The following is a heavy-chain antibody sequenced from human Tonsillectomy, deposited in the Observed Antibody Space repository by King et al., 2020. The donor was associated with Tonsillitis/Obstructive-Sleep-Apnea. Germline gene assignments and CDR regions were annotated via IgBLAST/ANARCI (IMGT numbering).Heavy chain of an antibody. CDR1: GFTFSNYA. Sequence: VQLVESGGGLVQPGGSLRLSCAASGFTFSNYAMSWVRQAPGKGLEWVSTISVSGGHTYYADSVKGRFTISRDNSKNTLYLHMNSLRADDTAVYYCARGSDDFYYWGQGTLVTVSS. D-gene: IGHD3-3*01. CDR2: ISVSGGHT. CDR3: ARGSDDFYY. J-gene: IGHJ4*02. V-gene: IGHV3-23*04.